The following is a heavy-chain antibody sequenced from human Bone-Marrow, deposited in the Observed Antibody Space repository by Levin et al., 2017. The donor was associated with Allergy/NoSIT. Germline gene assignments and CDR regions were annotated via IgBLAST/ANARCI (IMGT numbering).Heavy chain of an antibody. CDR3: AKDLGVWSGHYYGMDV. J-gene: IGHJ6*02. Sequence: SGGSLRLSCAASGFNFNDHAMHWVRQAPGKGLEWVSGISWNSGTIGYADSVKGRFTISRDNAKSSLFLRLNSLRADDTALYYCAKDLGVWSGHYYGMDVWGQGTTVTVSS. CDR1: GFNFNDHA. CDR2: ISWNSGTI. D-gene: IGHD3-16*01. V-gene: IGHV3-9*01.